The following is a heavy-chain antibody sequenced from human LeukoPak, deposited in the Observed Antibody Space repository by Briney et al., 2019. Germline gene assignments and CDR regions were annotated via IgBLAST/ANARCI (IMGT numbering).Heavy chain of an antibody. V-gene: IGHV4-4*07. J-gene: IGHJ4*02. Sequence: PSETLSLTCTVSGYSISSGYSWGWIRQPAGKGLEWIGRNYTSGSTNYNPSLKSRVTMSVDTSKNQFSLKLSSVTAADTAVYYCARGRGTVPHFDYWGQGTLVTVSS. D-gene: IGHD4-17*01. CDR3: ARGRGTVPHFDY. CDR2: NYTSGST. CDR1: GYSISSGYS.